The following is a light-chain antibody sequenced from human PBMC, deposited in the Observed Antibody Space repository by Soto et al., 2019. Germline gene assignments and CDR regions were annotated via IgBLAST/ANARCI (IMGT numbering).Light chain of an antibody. J-gene: IGKJ1*01. CDR2: GAS. CDR3: QQYDSWLVWT. Sequence: IVLTQSPATLSVSPGDTATLSCRANQSVSSNLAWYQQKPGQAPRLLIYGASTRATAIPARFSGSGSGTEFTLNITSLQSEDIAVYYCQQYDSWLVWTLGQRTKVEI. CDR1: QSVSSN. V-gene: IGKV3-15*01.